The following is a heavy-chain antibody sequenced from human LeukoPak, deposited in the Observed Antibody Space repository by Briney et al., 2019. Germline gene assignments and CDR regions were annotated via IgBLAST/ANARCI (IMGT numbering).Heavy chain of an antibody. J-gene: IGHJ6*03. CDR1: GFTVSSTY. V-gene: IGHV3-66*01. Sequence: GGSLRLSCAASGFTVSSTYMSWVRQAPGKGLEWVSVIYNAGSTYYADSVKGRFTISRDDSKNTLYLQMNSLRAEDTAVYYCARAPPRSKVQYYMGVWGKGTTVTVSS. CDR3: ARAPPRSKVQYYMGV. D-gene: IGHD5/OR15-5a*01. CDR2: IYNAGST.